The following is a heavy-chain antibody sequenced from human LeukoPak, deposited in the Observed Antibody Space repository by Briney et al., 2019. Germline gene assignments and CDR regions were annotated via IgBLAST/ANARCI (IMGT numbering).Heavy chain of an antibody. CDR1: GFTFDDYG. D-gene: IGHD3-3*01. CDR3: ARAQAEITIFGVVTRYYFDY. J-gene: IGHJ4*02. Sequence: GGSLRLSCAASGFTFDDYGMSWVRHAPGKGLEWGSGINWNGGSTVYVDSVKGRFTISRDKAKNSLYLQMNSLRAEDTALYYCARAQAEITIFGVVTRYYFDYWGQGTLVTVSS. CDR2: INWNGGST. V-gene: IGHV3-20*04.